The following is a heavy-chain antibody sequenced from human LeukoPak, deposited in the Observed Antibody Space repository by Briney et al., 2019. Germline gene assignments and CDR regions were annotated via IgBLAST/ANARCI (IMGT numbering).Heavy chain of an antibody. D-gene: IGHD2-15*01. Sequence: PGGSLRLSCAASGFTFSSYWMSWVRQAPGKGLEWVANIKQDGSEKYYVDSVKGRFTISRDNAKNSLYLQMNSLRAEDTAVYYCARAYCSGGSCRLGLFGYWGQGTLVTVSS. CDR3: ARAYCSGGSCRLGLFGY. V-gene: IGHV3-7*01. CDR2: IKQDGSEK. CDR1: GFTFSSYW. J-gene: IGHJ4*02.